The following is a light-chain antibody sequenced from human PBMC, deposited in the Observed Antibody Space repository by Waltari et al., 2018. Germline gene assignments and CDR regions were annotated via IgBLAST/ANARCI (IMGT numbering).Light chain of an antibody. CDR2: DVS. CDR1: SRDVGRFNS. V-gene: IGLV2-11*01. CDR3: CSYAGSYSRV. J-gene: IGLJ3*02. Sequence: SALTQPRSVSGSPGQSVTISSAGTSRDVGRFNSVSWYQPHPGQAPNLLIYDVSNRPSGVPDRFSGSKSGNTASLTISGLQAEDEADYYCCSYAGSYSRVFGGGTQLTVL.